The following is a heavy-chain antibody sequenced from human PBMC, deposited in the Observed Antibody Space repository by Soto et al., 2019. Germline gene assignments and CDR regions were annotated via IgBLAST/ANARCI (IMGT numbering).Heavy chain of an antibody. CDR1: GFTFSSYA. D-gene: IGHD4-17*01. Sequence: GGSLRLSCAASGFTFSSYAMHWVRQAPGKGLEYVSAISSNGGSTYYANSVKGRFTISRDNSKNTLYLQMGSLRAEDMAVYYCARGLTTVTIYSAFDPWGQGTLVTVSS. J-gene: IGHJ5*02. V-gene: IGHV3-64*01. CDR3: ARGLTTVTIYSAFDP. CDR2: ISSNGGST.